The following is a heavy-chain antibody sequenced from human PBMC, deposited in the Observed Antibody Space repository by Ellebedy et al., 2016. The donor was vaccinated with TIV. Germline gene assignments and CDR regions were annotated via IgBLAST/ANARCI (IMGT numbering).Heavy chain of an antibody. J-gene: IGHJ6*02. CDR3: ARDSVDRSIWQTYYYSGLDV. Sequence: GESLKISCAASGFTFSNYWMHWVRQAPGKGLVWVSRVKRDGSSTTYADAGKGRFTISRDNAKNTVYLQMHNLIAEDTAVYYCARDSVDRSIWQTYYYSGLDVWGQGTTVTVSS. V-gene: IGHV3-74*01. D-gene: IGHD3-3*02. CDR2: VKRDGSST. CDR1: GFTFSNYW.